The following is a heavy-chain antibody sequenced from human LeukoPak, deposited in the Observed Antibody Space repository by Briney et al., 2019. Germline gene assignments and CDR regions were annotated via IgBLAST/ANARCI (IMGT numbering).Heavy chain of an antibody. J-gene: IGHJ5*02. CDR3: ARDPPADSLATKDIGWFDP. V-gene: IGHV1-69*13. D-gene: IGHD2-15*01. CDR2: IIPIFGTA. Sequence: SVKVSCKASGGTFSSYAISWVRQAPGQGLEWMGGIIPIFGTANYAQKFQGRVTTTADESTSTAYMELSSLRSEDTAVYYCARDPPADSLATKDIGWFDPWGQGTLVTVSS. CDR1: GGTFSSYA.